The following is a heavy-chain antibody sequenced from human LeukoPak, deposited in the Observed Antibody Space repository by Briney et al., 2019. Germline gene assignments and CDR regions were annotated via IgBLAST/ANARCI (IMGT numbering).Heavy chain of an antibody. CDR3: ARATEYSSGWYDYYYGMDV. V-gene: IGHV3-7*03. Sequence: GSLRLSCEGSAFIFSGHWMNWVRQTPGKGLEWVASIKEDGSERQYVDSVKGRFSISRDNTKGSLFLQLNSLRAEDTAVYYCARATEYSSGWYDYYYGMDVWGQGTTVTVSS. CDR1: AFIFSGHW. CDR2: IKEDGSER. D-gene: IGHD6-19*01. J-gene: IGHJ6*02.